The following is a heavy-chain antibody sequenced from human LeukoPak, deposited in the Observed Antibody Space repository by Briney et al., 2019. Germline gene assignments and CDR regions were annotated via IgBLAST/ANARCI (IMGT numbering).Heavy chain of an antibody. V-gene: IGHV4-38-2*02. CDR3: ARHGGSYSFDY. J-gene: IGHJ4*02. CDR2: MYHTGST. D-gene: IGHD1-26*01. CDR1: GSSISSGYYY. Sequence: SETLSLTCTVSGSSISSGYYYWGWIRQPPGKGLEWIGSMYHTGSTYYNPSLKSRVTKSVDTSKNQISLKLSSVTAADTAVYYCARHGGSYSFDYWGQGTLVTVSS.